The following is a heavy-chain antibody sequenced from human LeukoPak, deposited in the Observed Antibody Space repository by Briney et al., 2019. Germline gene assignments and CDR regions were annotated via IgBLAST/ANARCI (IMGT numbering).Heavy chain of an antibody. CDR1: GYTFTGYH. Sequence: GASVKVSCKASGYTFTGYHMHWVRQAPGQGLEWMGWINPNSGGTNYAQKFQGRVTMTRDTSISTAYMELSRLRSDDTAVYYCATGYCSGGSCYPQRPDYWGQGTLVTVSS. CDR3: ATGYCSGGSCYPQRPDY. D-gene: IGHD2-15*01. J-gene: IGHJ4*02. V-gene: IGHV1-2*02. CDR2: INPNSGGT.